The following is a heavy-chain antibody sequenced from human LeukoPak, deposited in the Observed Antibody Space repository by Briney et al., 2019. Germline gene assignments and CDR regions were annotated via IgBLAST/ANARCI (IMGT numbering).Heavy chain of an antibody. CDR1: GGSISSYY. CDR2: IYTSGST. CDR3: ARDQYYYDSSGYSPFDY. V-gene: IGHV4-4*07. J-gene: IGHJ4*02. D-gene: IGHD3-22*01. Sequence: SETLSLTCTVSGGSISSYYWSWIRQPAGKGLEWIGRIYTSGSTNYNPSLKSRVTMSVDTSKNQFSLKLSSVTAADTAVYYCARDQYYYDSSGYSPFDYWGQGTLVTVSS.